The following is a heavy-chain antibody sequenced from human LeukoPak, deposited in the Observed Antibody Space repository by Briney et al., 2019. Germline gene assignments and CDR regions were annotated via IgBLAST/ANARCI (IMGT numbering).Heavy chain of an antibody. D-gene: IGHD3-22*01. V-gene: IGHV3-30*18. J-gene: IGHJ4*02. Sequence: GRSLRLSCAASGFTFSSYGMHWVRQAPGKGLEWVAVISYDGSNKYYADSVKGRFTISRDNAKNSLYLQMNSLRTEDTALYYCAKGDGDSSGPNYWGQGTLVTVSS. CDR2: ISYDGSNK. CDR3: AKGDGDSSGPNY. CDR1: GFTFSSYG.